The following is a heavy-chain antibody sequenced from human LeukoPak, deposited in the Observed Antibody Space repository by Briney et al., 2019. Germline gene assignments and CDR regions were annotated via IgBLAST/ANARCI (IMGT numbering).Heavy chain of an antibody. CDR1: GGSISSTNW. D-gene: IGHD3-22*01. CDR2: IYTSGST. J-gene: IGHJ4*02. Sequence: PSGTLSLTCAVSGGSISSTNWWSWIRQPAGKGLEWIGRIYTSGSTNYNPSLKSRVTMSVDTSKNQFSLKLSSVTAADTALYYCATYDNTGYYFAYWGQGSLVTVSS. V-gene: IGHV4-61*02. CDR3: ATYDNTGYYFAY.